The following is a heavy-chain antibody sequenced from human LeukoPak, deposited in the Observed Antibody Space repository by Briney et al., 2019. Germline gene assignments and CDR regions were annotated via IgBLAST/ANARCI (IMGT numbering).Heavy chain of an antibody. V-gene: IGHV1-24*01. CDR1: GYTLTELS. Sequence: GASVKVYCKVSGYTLTELSMHWVRQAPGKGLEWMGGFDPEDGETIYAQKFQGRVTMTEDTSTDTAYMELSSLRSEDTAVYYCATDLDIAVAGTIFDYWGQGTLVTVSS. CDR3: ATDLDIAVAGTIFDY. J-gene: IGHJ4*02. D-gene: IGHD6-19*01. CDR2: FDPEDGET.